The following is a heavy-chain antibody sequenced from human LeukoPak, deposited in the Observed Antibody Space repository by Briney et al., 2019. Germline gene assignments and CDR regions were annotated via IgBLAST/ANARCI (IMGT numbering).Heavy chain of an antibody. CDR3: AGDGEAYYYGSGGYY. CDR2: ISAYNGNT. CDR1: GYTFTSYG. J-gene: IGHJ4*02. V-gene: IGHV1-18*01. Sequence: ASVKVSCKASGYTFTSYGISCVRQAPVQGLEWMGWISAYNGNTNYAQKLQGRVTMTTDTSTSTAYMELRSLRSDDTAVYYCAGDGEAYYYGSGGYYWGQGTLVTVSS. D-gene: IGHD3-10*01.